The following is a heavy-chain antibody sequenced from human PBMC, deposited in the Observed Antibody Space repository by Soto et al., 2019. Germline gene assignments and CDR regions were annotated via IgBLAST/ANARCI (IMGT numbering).Heavy chain of an antibody. D-gene: IGHD3-3*01. CDR1: GYTFTSYA. J-gene: IGHJ4*02. Sequence: GASVKVSCKASGYTFTSYAMHWVRQAPGQRLEWMGWINAGNGNTKYSQKFQGRVTITRDTSASTAYMGRSSLRSEDTAVYYCARLGIFGVVFSYWGPGTLVILSA. CDR3: ARLGIFGVVFSY. V-gene: IGHV1-3*01. CDR2: INAGNGNT.